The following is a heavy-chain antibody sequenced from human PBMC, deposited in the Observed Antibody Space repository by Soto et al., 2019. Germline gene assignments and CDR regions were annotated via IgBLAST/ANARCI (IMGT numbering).Heavy chain of an antibody. CDR2: MNPNSGNT. J-gene: IGHJ6*03. CDR1: GYTFTSYD. Sequence: ASVKVSCKASGYTFTSYDINWVRQATGQGLEWMGWMNPNSGNTGYAQKFQGRVTMTRNTSISTAYMELSSLRSEDTAVYYCARRGYSSGWYDYYHYYMDVWGKGTTVTVSS. CDR3: ARRGYSSGWYDYYHYYMDV. D-gene: IGHD6-19*01. V-gene: IGHV1-8*01.